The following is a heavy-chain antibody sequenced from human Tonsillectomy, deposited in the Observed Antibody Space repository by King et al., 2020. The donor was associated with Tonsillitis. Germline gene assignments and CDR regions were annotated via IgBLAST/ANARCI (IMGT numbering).Heavy chain of an antibody. Sequence: VQLVQSGAEVKKPGSSVKVSCKSSGGAFSNHAITWVRQAPGQVLEWMGGIIPILGTPVYAQKFQGRVTITADEAKNTAYMEVNSLKPEDTAVYYCARGSCDYYQCSGFSGHYSDYWGQGTLVIVSS. V-gene: IGHV1-69*01. CDR2: IIPILGTP. D-gene: IGHD2-15*01. CDR3: ARGSCDYYQCSGFSGHYSDY. CDR1: GGAFSNHA. J-gene: IGHJ4*02.